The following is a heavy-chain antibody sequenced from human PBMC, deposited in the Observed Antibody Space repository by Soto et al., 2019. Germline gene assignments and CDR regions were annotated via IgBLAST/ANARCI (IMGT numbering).Heavy chain of an antibody. CDR3: ANQAPMDTAMVPDYFDY. J-gene: IGHJ4*02. CDR1: GFTFSSYA. Sequence: HPGGSLRLACAASGFTFSSYAMSWVRQAPGKGLEWVSAISCSGGSTYYADSVKGRSTISRDNSKNTLYLQMNSLRAEDTAVYYCANQAPMDTAMVPDYFDYGGQGTLVTVSS. D-gene: IGHD5-18*01. V-gene: IGHV3-23*01. CDR2: ISCSGGST.